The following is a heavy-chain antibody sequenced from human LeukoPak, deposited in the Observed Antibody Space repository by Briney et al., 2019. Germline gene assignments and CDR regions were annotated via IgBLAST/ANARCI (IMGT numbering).Heavy chain of an antibody. Sequence: GASVKVSCKASGYTFTSYYMHWVRQAPGQGLEWMGIINPSGGSTSYAQKFQGRVAMTRDTSTSTVYMELSSLRSEDTAVYYCAREGFGTPGDYWGQGTLVTVSS. CDR2: INPSGGST. V-gene: IGHV1-46*03. J-gene: IGHJ4*02. CDR3: AREGFGTPGDY. D-gene: IGHD3-10*01. CDR1: GYTFTSYY.